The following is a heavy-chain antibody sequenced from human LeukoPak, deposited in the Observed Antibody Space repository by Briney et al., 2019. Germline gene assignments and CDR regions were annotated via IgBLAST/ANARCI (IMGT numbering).Heavy chain of an antibody. CDR2: ISAYNGNT. CDR3: ARDLGTPGNYGMDV. Sequence: ASVKVSCKASGYTFTTYGISWVRQAPGQGLEWMGWISAYNGNTKYAQNLQGRVTMTTDTSTSIVYMELRSLRFDDTAVYYCARDLGTPGNYGMDVWGQGTTVTVSS. J-gene: IGHJ6*02. V-gene: IGHV1-18*01. D-gene: IGHD3-10*01. CDR1: GYTFTTYG.